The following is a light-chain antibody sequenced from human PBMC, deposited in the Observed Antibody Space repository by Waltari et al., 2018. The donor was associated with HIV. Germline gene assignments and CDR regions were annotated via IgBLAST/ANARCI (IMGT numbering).Light chain of an antibody. CDR1: SSDVGGYNY. V-gene: IGLV2-14*01. CDR2: EVS. CDR3: SSYTSSSTLRV. J-gene: IGLJ3*02. Sequence: QSALTQPASVSGSPGQSITISCTGTSSDVGGYNYVSWYQQHPGKAPKLMIYEVSNRPSGVSTRVSGSKSGNTASLTISGLQAEDEADYYGSSYTSSSTLRVFGGGTKLTVL.